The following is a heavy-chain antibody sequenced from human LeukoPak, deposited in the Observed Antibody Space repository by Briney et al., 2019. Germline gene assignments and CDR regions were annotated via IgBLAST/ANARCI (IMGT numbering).Heavy chain of an antibody. Sequence: GESLKISCKGSGYSFTSYWIGWVRQMPGKGLEWMGIIYPGDSDTRYSPSFQDQVTISADKSISTAYLQWSSLKASDTAMYYCARLRWYCSGGSCSQPYFDYWGQGTLVTVSS. J-gene: IGHJ4*02. D-gene: IGHD2-15*01. CDR1: GYSFTSYW. CDR3: ARLRWYCSGGSCSQPYFDY. CDR2: IYPGDSDT. V-gene: IGHV5-51*01.